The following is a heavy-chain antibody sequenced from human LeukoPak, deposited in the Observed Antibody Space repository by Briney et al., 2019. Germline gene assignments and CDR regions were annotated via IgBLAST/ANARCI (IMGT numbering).Heavy chain of an antibody. CDR1: GFSLSDYW. CDR2: ITSDGSTT. Sequence: GGSLRLSCVGSGFSLSDYWMHWVRQTPGKGPMWVSRITSDGSTTWYADSVKGRFTVSRDNAKNTLFLEMNSLRAEDTAVYYCASKYDYWGQGTLVTVSS. J-gene: IGHJ4*02. CDR3: ASKYDY. V-gene: IGHV3-74*01.